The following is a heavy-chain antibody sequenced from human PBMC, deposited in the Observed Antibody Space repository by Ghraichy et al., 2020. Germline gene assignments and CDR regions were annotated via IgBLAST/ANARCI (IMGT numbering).Heavy chain of an antibody. CDR1: GFTFSGYW. J-gene: IGHJ4*02. CDR2: INSGGSST. V-gene: IGHV3-74*01. Sequence: GGSLRLSCAASGFTFSGYWMHWVRQAPGKGLVWVSRINSGGSSTNYADSVKGRFTISRDNAKNTLYLQMNSLRAEDTAVYYCARGDCSGGSCHSPDYWGQGTLITVSS. CDR3: ARGDCSGGSCHSPDY. D-gene: IGHD2-15*01.